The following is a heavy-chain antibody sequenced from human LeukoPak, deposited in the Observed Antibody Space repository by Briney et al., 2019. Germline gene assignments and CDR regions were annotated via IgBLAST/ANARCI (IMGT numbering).Heavy chain of an antibody. J-gene: IGHJ4*02. D-gene: IGHD1-26*01. CDR1: GFTFSSYG. Sequence: GGSLRLSCAASGFTFSSYGMHWVRQAPGKGLEWVTFISYDGNNRKYADSVAGRFTTSRDNSKNTLYLEMNSVRPEDTALYYCVRKIGSPPSPGHFDYWGQGTLVTVSS. V-gene: IGHV3-30*03. CDR2: ISYDGNNR. CDR3: VRKIGSPPSPGHFDY.